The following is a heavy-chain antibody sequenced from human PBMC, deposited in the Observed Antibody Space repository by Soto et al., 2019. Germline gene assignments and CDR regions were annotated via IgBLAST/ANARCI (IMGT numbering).Heavy chain of an antibody. CDR2: ISSSGSTI. Sequence: GGSLRLSCAASGFTFSDYYMSWIRQAPGKGLEWVSYISSSGSTIYYADSVKGRFTISRDNAKNSLYLQMNSLRAEDTAVYYCARPAPIAARPYYYYYYMDVWGKGTTVTVSS. J-gene: IGHJ6*03. D-gene: IGHD6-6*01. CDR1: GFTFSDYY. V-gene: IGHV3-11*01. CDR3: ARPAPIAARPYYYYYYMDV.